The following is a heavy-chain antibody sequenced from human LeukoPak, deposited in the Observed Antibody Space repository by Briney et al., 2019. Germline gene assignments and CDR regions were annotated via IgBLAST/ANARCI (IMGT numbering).Heavy chain of an antibody. Sequence: SQTLSLTCTVSGGSISSGSYYWSWIRQPAGKGLEWIGRIYTSGSTNYNPSLKSRVTISVDTSKNQFSLKLSSVTAADTAVYYCARTPTYSSSWYRVDAFDIWGQGTMVTVSS. CDR2: IYTSGST. J-gene: IGHJ3*02. D-gene: IGHD6-13*01. V-gene: IGHV4-61*02. CDR3: ARTPTYSSSWYRVDAFDI. CDR1: GGSISSGSYY.